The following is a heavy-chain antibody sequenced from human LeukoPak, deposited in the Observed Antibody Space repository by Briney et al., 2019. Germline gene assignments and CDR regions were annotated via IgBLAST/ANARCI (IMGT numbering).Heavy chain of an antibody. D-gene: IGHD5-18*01. CDR3: ARSIRDSYDLGYYFDY. Sequence: PSETLSLTCTVSGYSISSGYYWGWIRQPPGKGLEWIGSIHHGGTTYYNPSLKSRVTISVDTSKNRFSLKMSSVTAADTAVYFCARSIRDSYDLGYYFDYWGQGTLVTVSS. V-gene: IGHV4-38-2*02. CDR2: IHHGGTT. CDR1: GYSISSGYY. J-gene: IGHJ4*02.